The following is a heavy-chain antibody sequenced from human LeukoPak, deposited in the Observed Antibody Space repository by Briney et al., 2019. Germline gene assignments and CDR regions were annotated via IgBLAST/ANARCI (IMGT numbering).Heavy chain of an antibody. V-gene: IGHV4-59*01. D-gene: IGHD6-19*01. CDR2: IYYSGST. CDR1: GGSISSYY. Sequence: SETLSLTCTVSGGSISSYYWSWIRQPPGKGLEWSGYIYYSGSTNYNPSLKSRVTISVDTSKNQFSLKLSSVTAADTAVYYCARDSSGRFYNWFDPWGQGTLVTVSS. J-gene: IGHJ5*02. CDR3: ARDSSGRFYNWFDP.